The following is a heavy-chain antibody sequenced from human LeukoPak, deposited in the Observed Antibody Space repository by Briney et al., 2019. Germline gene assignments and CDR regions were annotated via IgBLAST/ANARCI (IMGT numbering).Heavy chain of an antibody. D-gene: IGHD2-21*02. CDR3: ARDVRLRNWLDP. Sequence: ASVKVSCKASGYSFTTFGIHWVRQAPGQGLEWMGWISAYTGGTIYAQKFQGRVTLTTDTSTSTGYMELRSLRSDDTAIYFCARDVRLRNWLDPWGQGTLVTVSS. V-gene: IGHV1-18*01. J-gene: IGHJ5*02. CDR2: ISAYTGGT. CDR1: GYSFTTFG.